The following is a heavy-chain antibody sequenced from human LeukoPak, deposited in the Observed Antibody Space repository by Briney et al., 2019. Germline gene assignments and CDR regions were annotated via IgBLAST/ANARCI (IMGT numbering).Heavy chain of an antibody. CDR3: EKRDNNDRYSGVHVFDF. Sequence: GRSLRLSCAASGFTFTSYAMTWVRHAPEKGLEWVSGITSIGDTTYYADSLKGRFTITRDNGKSTLYLEMDSWRHEDRAVYFCEKRDNNDRYSGVHVFDFWGQGTLVTV. CDR1: GFTFTSYA. J-gene: IGHJ3*01. V-gene: IGHV3-23*01. D-gene: IGHD3-16*02. CDR2: ITSIGDTT.